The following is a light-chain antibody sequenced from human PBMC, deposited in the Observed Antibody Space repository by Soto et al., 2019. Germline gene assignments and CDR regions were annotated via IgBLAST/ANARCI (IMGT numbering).Light chain of an antibody. CDR3: GTWDSSLSGAV. CDR1: SSNIGNNY. Sequence: SVLTQPPSVSAAPGQKVTISCSGGSSNIGNNYVSWFQQLPGTAPKLLIYDNYKRPSGIPDRFSGSKSGASATLGITGLQTGDEADYYCGTWDSSLSGAVFGGGTKLTVL. V-gene: IGLV1-51*01. CDR2: DNY. J-gene: IGLJ2*01.